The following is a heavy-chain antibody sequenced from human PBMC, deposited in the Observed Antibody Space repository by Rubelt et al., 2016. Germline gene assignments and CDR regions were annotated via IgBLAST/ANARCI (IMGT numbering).Heavy chain of an antibody. J-gene: IGHJ4*02. CDR1: GYTFTGYG. CDR3: ARGDGDY. Sequence: QVQLVQSGAEVRKPGASVKVSCKASGYTFTGYGVSWVRQAPGQGLDWMGRISPYNGNTNYAQSLQGRVTMTRDTSIRNASMELRRRRSHDPAVFYCARGDGDYWGQGTLVTVSS. CDR2: ISPYNGNT. D-gene: IGHD5-24*01. V-gene: IGHV1-18*01.